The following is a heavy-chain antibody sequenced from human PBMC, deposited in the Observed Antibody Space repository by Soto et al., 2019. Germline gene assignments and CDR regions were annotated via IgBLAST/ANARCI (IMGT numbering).Heavy chain of an antibody. J-gene: IGHJ4*02. Sequence: QVQLVQSGAAVKKPGASVRVSCTASGYTFKSYDIYCVRQATGQGLEGMGWMNPFSGNAVYTQTFQDRVPMSRETSIKTAYMEMSGLRAEDTAVYYCARGQGNHWGQGSLVTVSS. CDR1: GYTFKSYD. CDR2: MNPFSGNA. CDR3: ARGQGNH. V-gene: IGHV1-8*02.